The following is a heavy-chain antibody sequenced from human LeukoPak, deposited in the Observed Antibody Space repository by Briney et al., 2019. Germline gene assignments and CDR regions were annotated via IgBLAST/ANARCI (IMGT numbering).Heavy chain of an antibody. D-gene: IGHD2-2*01. CDR2: ISASGGGT. V-gene: IGHV3-23*01. CDR1: GFTFSNYA. CDR3: AKTCCSTTSPRCYYYYYMDV. J-gene: IGHJ6*03. Sequence: GGSLRLSCAASGFTFSNYAINWVRQAPGKGLEWVSGISASGGGTYYADSVKRRFTISRDNSKNTLYLQINSLRAEDTAVYYCAKTCCSTTSPRCYYYYYMDVRGKGTTVTVSS.